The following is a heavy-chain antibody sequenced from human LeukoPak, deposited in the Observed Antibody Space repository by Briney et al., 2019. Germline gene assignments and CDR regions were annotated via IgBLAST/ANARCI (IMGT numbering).Heavy chain of an antibody. CDR3: ARGFYGSGSQFDY. CDR2: IFHTGHT. Sequence: SETLSLTCAVSGGSISSGDYPWSWIRQPPGKGREWIVYIFHTGHTSYNPSRKSRITISVDMSKNQLSLKLSSVTAADTAVYYCARGFYGSGSQFDYWGQGTLVTVSS. CDR1: GGSISSGDYP. D-gene: IGHD3-10*01. J-gene: IGHJ4*02. V-gene: IGHV4-30-2*01.